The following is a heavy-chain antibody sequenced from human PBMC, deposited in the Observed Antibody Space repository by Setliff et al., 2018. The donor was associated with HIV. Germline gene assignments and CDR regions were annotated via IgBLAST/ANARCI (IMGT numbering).Heavy chain of an antibody. V-gene: IGHV1-3*01. Sequence: ASVKVSCKASGGTFINYDINWVRQATGQGLEWMGWINAANGKTKYSQKFQGRLTITGDISASTVDMELSRLKPEDTALYFCARDYSGTYYGDIDWWGQGTLVTVSS. J-gene: IGHJ4*02. CDR1: GGTFINYD. CDR2: INAANGKT. D-gene: IGHD1-26*01. CDR3: ARDYSGTYYGDIDW.